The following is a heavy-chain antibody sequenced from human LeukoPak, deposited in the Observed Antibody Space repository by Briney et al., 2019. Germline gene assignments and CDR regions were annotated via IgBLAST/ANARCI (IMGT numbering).Heavy chain of an antibody. V-gene: IGHV3-53*01. Sequence: GGSLRLSCAASGFTFSSYEMNWVRQAPGKGLEWVSVIYSGGSTYYADSVKGRFTISRDNSKNTLYLQMNSLRAEDTAVYYCAIKLWFGELLPDYWGQGTLVTVSS. CDR2: IYSGGST. D-gene: IGHD3-10*01. CDR3: AIKLWFGELLPDY. CDR1: GFTFSSYE. J-gene: IGHJ4*02.